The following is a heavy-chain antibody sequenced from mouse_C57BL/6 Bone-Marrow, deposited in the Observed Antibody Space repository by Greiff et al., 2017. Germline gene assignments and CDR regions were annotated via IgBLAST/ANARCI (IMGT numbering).Heavy chain of an antibody. V-gene: IGHV1-69*01. CDR1: GYTFTSYW. J-gene: IGHJ2*01. D-gene: IGHD2-3*01. CDR2: IDPSDSYT. CDR3: ARDGYPNFDC. Sequence: QVQLQQPGAELVMPGASVKLSCKASGYTFTSYWMHWVKQRPGQGLEWIGEIDPSDSYTNYNQKFKGKSTLTVDKSSSTAYMQLSSLTSEDSAVYYCARDGYPNFDCWGQGTTLTVSS.